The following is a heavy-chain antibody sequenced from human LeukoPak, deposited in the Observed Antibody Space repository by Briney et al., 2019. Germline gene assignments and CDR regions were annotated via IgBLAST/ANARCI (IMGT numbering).Heavy chain of an antibody. Sequence: GGSLRLSCAASGFTFSSYVMSWVRQAPGKGQEWVSGISGGGGSTYYAVSVKGRFTISRDNSKKTLYLQMNRLRAEDTAIYYCAKKGIAAADSFDYWGQGTLVTVSS. D-gene: IGHD6-13*01. CDR2: ISGGGGST. CDR3: AKKGIAAADSFDY. CDR1: GFTFSSYV. V-gene: IGHV3-23*01. J-gene: IGHJ4*02.